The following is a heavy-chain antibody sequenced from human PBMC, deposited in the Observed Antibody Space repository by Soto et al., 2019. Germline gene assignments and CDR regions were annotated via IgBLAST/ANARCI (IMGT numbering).Heavy chain of an antibody. Sequence: KPSENLSLTCTVSGGCISSYYWTWIRQPPGKGLEWIGYISYSGSTSYNPSLKSRITISVDTSKNQFSLKLSSVTAADTAVYSCARDYYYGSGSQHSDYWGQGTLVTVSS. CDR1: GGCISSYY. V-gene: IGHV4-59*01. CDR3: ARDYYYGSGSQHSDY. J-gene: IGHJ4*02. D-gene: IGHD3-10*01. CDR2: ISYSGST.